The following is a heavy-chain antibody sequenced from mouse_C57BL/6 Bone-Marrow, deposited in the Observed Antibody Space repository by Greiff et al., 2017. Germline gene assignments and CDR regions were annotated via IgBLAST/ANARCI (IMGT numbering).Heavy chain of an antibody. CDR2: IDPETGGT. D-gene: IGHD2-3*01. CDR3: TRGGWLQRFAY. CDR1: GYTFTDYE. Sequence: VQLQESGAELVRPGASVTLSCKASGYTFTDYEMHWVKQTPVHGLEWIGAIDPETGGTAYNQKFKGKAILTADKSSSTAYMELRSLTSEDSAVYYCTRGGWLQRFAYWGQGTLVTVSA. J-gene: IGHJ3*01. V-gene: IGHV1-15*01.